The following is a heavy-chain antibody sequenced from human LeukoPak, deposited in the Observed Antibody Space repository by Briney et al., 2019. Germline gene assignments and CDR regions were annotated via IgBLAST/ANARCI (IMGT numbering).Heavy chain of an antibody. J-gene: IGHJ4*02. Sequence: PSETLSLTCAVYGVSFSGYYWSWIRQPPGKGLEWIGEINHSGSTNYNPSLKSRVTISVDTSKNQFSLKLSSVTAADTAVYYCASSGHYGSGSSFDYWGQGTLVTVSS. V-gene: IGHV4-34*01. CDR2: INHSGST. CDR1: GVSFSGYY. CDR3: ASSGHYGSGSSFDY. D-gene: IGHD3-10*01.